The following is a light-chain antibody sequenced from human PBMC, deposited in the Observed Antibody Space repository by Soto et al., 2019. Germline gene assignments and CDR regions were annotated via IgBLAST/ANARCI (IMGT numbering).Light chain of an antibody. CDR2: AAS. CDR3: QQVNSYPLT. CDR1: QGISSY. J-gene: IGKJ4*01. V-gene: IGKV1-9*01. Sequence: DIQLTQSPSFLSASVGDRVTITCRASQGISSYLAWYQQKPGKAPKLLIYAASTLQSGVPSSFSGSGSGTEFTLTISSLQPEDFATYYCQQVNSYPLTFGGGTKVDI.